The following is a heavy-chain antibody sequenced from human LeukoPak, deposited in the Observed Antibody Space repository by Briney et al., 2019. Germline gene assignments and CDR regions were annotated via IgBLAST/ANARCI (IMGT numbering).Heavy chain of an antibody. J-gene: IGHJ4*02. Sequence: ETLSLTCAVYGGSFSGYYWSWIRQAPGKGLEWVSAISGSGGSTYYADSVKGRFTISRDNSKNTLYLQMNSLRAEDTAVYYCAKDALLYDFWSGYYPDYWGQGTLVTVSS. CDR2: ISGSGGST. CDR3: AKDALLYDFWSGYYPDY. D-gene: IGHD3-3*01. CDR1: GGSFSGYY. V-gene: IGHV3-23*01.